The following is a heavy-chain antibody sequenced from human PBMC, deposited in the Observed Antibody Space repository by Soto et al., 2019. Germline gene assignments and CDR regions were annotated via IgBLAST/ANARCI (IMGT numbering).Heavy chain of an antibody. CDR2: IIPVFDKA. CDR1: GGSFGRSA. Sequence: QVQLVQSGADVKRPGSSVKVSCKTSGGSFGRSAISWVRKAPAQGLEWMGEIIPVFDKANYAQNFQGRLTITTDELTGTVFMELSSLRSEDTAVYFCARLRRDWGDAFDLWGLGTFVTVSS. V-gene: IGHV1-69*01. CDR3: ARLRRDWGDAFDL. J-gene: IGHJ3*01. D-gene: IGHD3-16*01.